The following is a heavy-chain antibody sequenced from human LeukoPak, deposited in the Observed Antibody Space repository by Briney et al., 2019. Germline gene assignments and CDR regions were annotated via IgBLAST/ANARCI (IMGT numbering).Heavy chain of an antibody. V-gene: IGHV4-30-2*01. D-gene: IGHD6-6*01. CDR3: ASYSSSSPFDY. CDR1: GGSISSGGYY. Sequence: SETLSLTCTVSGGSISSGGYYWSWIRQPPGKGLEWIGYIYHSGSTYYNPSLKSRVTISVDRSKNQFSLKLSSVTAADTAVYYCASYSSSSPFDYWGQGTLVTVSS. CDR2: IYHSGST. J-gene: IGHJ4*02.